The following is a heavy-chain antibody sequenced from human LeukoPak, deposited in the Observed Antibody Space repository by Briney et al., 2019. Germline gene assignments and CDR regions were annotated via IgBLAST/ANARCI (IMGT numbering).Heavy chain of an antibody. CDR1: GGTFSSYA. CDR3: ASSDGDYGNNWFDP. D-gene: IGHD4-17*01. CDR2: IIPIFGTA. Sequence: ASVKVSCKASGGTFSSYAISWVRQAPGQGLEWMGGIIPIFGTANYAQKFQGRVTITTDESTSTAYMELSSLRSEDTAVYYCASSDGDYGNNWFDPWGQGTLVTVSS. J-gene: IGHJ5*02. V-gene: IGHV1-69*05.